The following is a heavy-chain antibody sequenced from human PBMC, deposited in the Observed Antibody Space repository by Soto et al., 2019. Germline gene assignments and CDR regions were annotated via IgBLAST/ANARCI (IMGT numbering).Heavy chain of an antibody. J-gene: IGHJ3*02. CDR3: AREGFSSGNAGGFDI. V-gene: IGHV3-48*02. CDR2: ISSSSSTI. CDR1: GFTFSSYS. D-gene: IGHD6-19*01. Sequence: GGSLRLSCAASGFTFSSYSMNWVRQAPGKGLEWVSYISSSSSTIYYADSVKGRFTISRDNAQDTLYLQMNSLRDDDTAVYYCAREGFSSGNAGGFDIWGQGTMVTVSS.